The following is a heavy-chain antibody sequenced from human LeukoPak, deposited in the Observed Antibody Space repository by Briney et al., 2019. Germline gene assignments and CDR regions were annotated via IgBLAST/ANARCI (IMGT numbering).Heavy chain of an antibody. CDR2: ISSSGNI. CDR1: EFTFSSYS. Sequence: PGGSLRLSCGASEFTFSSYSMNWVRQAPGKGLEWVSYISSSGNIYYADSVKGRFTISRDNARSSLSLQMDSLRAEDTAIYYCARESSSGSYLENWGQGTLLTVSS. CDR3: ARESSSGSYLEN. J-gene: IGHJ4*02. V-gene: IGHV3-21*05. D-gene: IGHD3-10*01.